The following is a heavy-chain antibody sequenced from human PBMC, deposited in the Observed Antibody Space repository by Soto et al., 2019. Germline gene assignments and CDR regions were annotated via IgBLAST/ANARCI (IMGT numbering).Heavy chain of an antibody. CDR1: GFTFSSYG. Sequence: GSLRLSCAASGFTFSSYGMHWVRQAPGKGLEWVAVISYDGSNKYYADSVKGRFTISRDNSKNTLYLQMNSLRAEDTAVYYCAKDLRSYYFDYWGQGTPVTVSS. CDR2: ISYDGSNK. CDR3: AKDLRSYYFDY. D-gene: IGHD3-16*02. J-gene: IGHJ4*02. V-gene: IGHV3-30*18.